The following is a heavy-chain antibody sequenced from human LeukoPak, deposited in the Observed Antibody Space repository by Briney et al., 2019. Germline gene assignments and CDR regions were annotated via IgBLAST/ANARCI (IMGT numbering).Heavy chain of an antibody. CDR2: IWYDGSNK. CDR3: AKSLGTAMVICGFDY. Sequence: PGGSLRLSCAASGFTFSNYGMHWVRQAPGKGLEWVAVIWYDGSNKYYGDSVKGRFTISRDNSKNTLYLQMNSLRAEDTAVYYCAKSLGTAMVICGFDYWGQGTLVTVSS. D-gene: IGHD5-18*01. J-gene: IGHJ4*02. V-gene: IGHV3-33*06. CDR1: GFTFSNYG.